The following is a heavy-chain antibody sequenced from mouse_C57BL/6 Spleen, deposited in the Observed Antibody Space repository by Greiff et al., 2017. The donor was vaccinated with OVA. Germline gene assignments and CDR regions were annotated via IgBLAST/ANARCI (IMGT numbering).Heavy chain of an antibody. J-gene: IGHJ4*01. V-gene: IGHV1-55*01. D-gene: IGHD2-4*01. CDR1: GYTFTSYW. CDR2: IYPGSGST. CDR3: ARCIYYDRYYAMDY. Sequence: QVQLQQPGAELVKPGASVKMSCKASGYTFTSYWITWVKQRPGQGLEWIGDIYPGSGSTNYNEKFKSKATLTVDTSSSTAYMQLSSLTSEDSAVYDCARCIYYDRYYAMDYWGQGTSVTVSS.